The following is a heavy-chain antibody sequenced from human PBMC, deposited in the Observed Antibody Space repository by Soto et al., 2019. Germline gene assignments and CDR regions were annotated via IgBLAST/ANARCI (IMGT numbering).Heavy chain of an antibody. CDR2: INAASGDT. D-gene: IGHD6-13*01. CDR3: VRRHVSATGIDWFDP. CDR1: GYTFTSYG. Sequence: ASVKVSCKASGYTFTSYGIHWVRQAPGQRLEWMGWINAASGDTKYSPKFQGRVTITRDTSASTAYMELSSLRSEDTAVYYCVRRHVSATGIDWFDPWGRGTLVTVSS. J-gene: IGHJ5*02. V-gene: IGHV1-3*01.